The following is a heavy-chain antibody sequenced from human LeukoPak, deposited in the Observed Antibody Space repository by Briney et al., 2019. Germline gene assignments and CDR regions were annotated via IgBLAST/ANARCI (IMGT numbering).Heavy chain of an antibody. CDR2: INPGGGT. V-gene: IGHV4-34*01. D-gene: IGHD6-19*01. CDR3: AREGVAGALDY. Sequence: SDTLSLTCTVYGGSFSSYYWAWIRQPPGEGLEWIGEINPGGGTNYNPSLKSRVTMSKDTSKNHFSLKLSSVTAADTAVYYCAREGVAGALDYWGQGTLVTVSS. J-gene: IGHJ4*02. CDR1: GGSFSSYY.